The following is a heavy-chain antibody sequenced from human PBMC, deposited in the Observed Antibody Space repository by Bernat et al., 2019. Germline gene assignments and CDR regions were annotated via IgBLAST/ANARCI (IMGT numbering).Heavy chain of an antibody. V-gene: IGHV5-51*01. D-gene: IGHD6-13*01. Sequence: EVQLVQSGAEVKKPGESLKISCKGSGYSFTSYWIGWVRQMPGKGLEGMGIIFPGDSDIRYSPSFQGQVTISADKSISTAYLQWSSLKASDTAMYYCARRPSSSSWYFNWYFDLWGRGTLVTVSS. CDR1: GYSFTSYW. CDR3: ARRPSSSSWYFNWYFDL. J-gene: IGHJ2*01. CDR2: IFPGDSDI.